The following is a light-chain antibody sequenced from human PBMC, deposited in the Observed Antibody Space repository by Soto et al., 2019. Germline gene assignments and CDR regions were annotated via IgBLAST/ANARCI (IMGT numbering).Light chain of an antibody. J-gene: IGKJ1*01. CDR2: AES. Sequence: DIQLTQSPSSLSASVGDRVTITCRASQSINSYLNWYQQKPGKAPKLLIYAESSLQSGVPSRFSGSGSGTDFTLTISSLQPEDFATYYCQQSYRTPRTFGQGTKVDIK. CDR1: QSINSY. CDR3: QQSYRTPRT. V-gene: IGKV1-39*01.